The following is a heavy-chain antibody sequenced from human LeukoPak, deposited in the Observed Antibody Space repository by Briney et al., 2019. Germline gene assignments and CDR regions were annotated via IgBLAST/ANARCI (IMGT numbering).Heavy chain of an antibody. Sequence: SVKVSCKASGGTFSSYAISWVRQAPGQGLEWMGGIIPIFGTANYAQKFQGRVTITTDESTSTAYMELSSLRSEDTAVYYCAREVFGDSANAYYYGMDVWGQGTTVTVSS. CDR1: GGTFSSYA. D-gene: IGHD3-10*01. V-gene: IGHV1-69*05. CDR2: IIPIFGTA. J-gene: IGHJ6*02. CDR3: AREVFGDSANAYYYGMDV.